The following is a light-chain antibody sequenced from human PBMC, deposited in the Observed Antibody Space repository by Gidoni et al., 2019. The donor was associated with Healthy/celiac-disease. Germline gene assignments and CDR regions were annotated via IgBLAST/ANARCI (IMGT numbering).Light chain of an antibody. CDR2: AAS. CDR3: QKYNSAPRT. CDR1: QCISNY. J-gene: IGKJ1*01. V-gene: IGKV1-27*01. Sequence: DIQMTQSPSSLSASVGDRVTITCRASQCISNYLAWYQQKPGKVPKLLIYAASTLQSGVPSRFSVSGSVTDFTLTISSLQPEDVATYYCQKYNSAPRTFGQGTKVEIK.